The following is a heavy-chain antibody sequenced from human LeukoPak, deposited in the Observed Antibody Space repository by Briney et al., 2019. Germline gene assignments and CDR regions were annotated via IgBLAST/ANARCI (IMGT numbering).Heavy chain of an antibody. CDR3: RTGTTEDV. D-gene: IGHD1-1*01. V-gene: IGHV3-73*01. CDR2: IRSKANSYAT. CDR1: GFTFRGSA. J-gene: IGHJ6*04. Sequence: PGGSLRLSCAASGFTFRGSAMPWVRKASGKGREWVGRIRSKANSYATAYAASVKGRFTLSRDDSKNTAYLQMNSLKTEDTAVYYCRTGTTEDVWGKGTTVTVSS.